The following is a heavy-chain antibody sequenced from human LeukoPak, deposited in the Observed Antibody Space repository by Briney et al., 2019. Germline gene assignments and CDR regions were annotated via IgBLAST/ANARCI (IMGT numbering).Heavy chain of an antibody. D-gene: IGHD3-16*01. CDR2: INHSGST. V-gene: IGHV4-34*01. CDR1: GGSFSGYY. J-gene: IGHJ5*02. CDR3: ARARGRRFSWFDP. Sequence: SETLSLTCAVYGGSFSGYYWSWIRQPPGKGLEWIGEINHSGSTNYNPSLKSRVTISVDTSKNRFSLKLSSVTAADTAVYYCARARGRRFSWFDPWGQGTLVTVSS.